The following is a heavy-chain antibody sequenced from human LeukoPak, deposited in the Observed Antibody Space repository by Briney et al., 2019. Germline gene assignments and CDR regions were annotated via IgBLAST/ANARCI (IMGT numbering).Heavy chain of an antibody. J-gene: IGHJ5*02. CDR2: INPNSGGT. V-gene: IGHV1-2*02. D-gene: IGHD2-15*01. CDR1: GYTFTGYH. Sequence: ASVKVSCKASGYTFTGYHIHWVRQAPGQGLEWMGWINPNSGGTNYAQKFQGRVTMTRDTSISTAYLELNSLRSDDTAVYYCARGYCTGGSCSGAWFDPWGQGTLVTVSS. CDR3: ARGYCTGGSCSGAWFDP.